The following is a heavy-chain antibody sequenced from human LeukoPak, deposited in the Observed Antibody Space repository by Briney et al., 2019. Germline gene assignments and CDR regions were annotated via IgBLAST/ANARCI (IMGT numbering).Heavy chain of an antibody. J-gene: IGHJ4*02. D-gene: IGHD3-10*01. CDR3: ARGVRDFGELLYYFDY. Sequence: SETLSLTCTVSGGSISSSSYYWGWIRQPPGKGLEWIGYIYYSGSTYYNPSLRSRVTMSVDTSKNQFSLKLSSVTAADTAVYYCARGVRDFGELLYYFDYWGQGTLVTVSS. CDR1: GGSISSSSYY. V-gene: IGHV4-31*03. CDR2: IYYSGST.